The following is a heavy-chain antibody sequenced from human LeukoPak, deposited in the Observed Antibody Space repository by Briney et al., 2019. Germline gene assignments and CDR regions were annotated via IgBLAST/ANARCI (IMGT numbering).Heavy chain of an antibody. CDR1: GFTFSSYV. CDR3: VRYYYDSSGYQRYFDY. Sequence: GGSLRHSCSASGFTFSSYVMHWVRPAPGKGVEYVSAITSNGGTTYYADSVKGRFTISRDNSKNTLYLQMSSLRAEDTAVFYCVRYYYDSSGYQRYFDYWGQGTLVTVSS. CDR2: ITSNGGTT. V-gene: IGHV3-64D*09. J-gene: IGHJ4*02. D-gene: IGHD3-22*01.